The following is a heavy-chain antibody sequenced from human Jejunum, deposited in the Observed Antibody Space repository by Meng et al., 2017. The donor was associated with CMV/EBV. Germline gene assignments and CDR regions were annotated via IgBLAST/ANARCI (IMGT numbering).Heavy chain of an antibody. CDR3: TSGGYSNYEGIDY. Sequence: SGFACRGAARHWVRQASGKGLEWVGRIRSEANSYATAYAASVKGRFTISRDDSKNTAYLQMNSLKSEDTAVYYCTSGGYSNYEGIDYWGQGTLVTVSS. CDR1: GFACRGAA. D-gene: IGHD4-11*01. V-gene: IGHV3-73*01. CDR2: IRSEANSYAT. J-gene: IGHJ4*02.